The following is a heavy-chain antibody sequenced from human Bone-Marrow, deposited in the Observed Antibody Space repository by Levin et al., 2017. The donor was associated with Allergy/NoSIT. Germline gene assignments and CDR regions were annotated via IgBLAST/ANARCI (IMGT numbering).Heavy chain of an antibody. D-gene: IGHD6-13*01. J-gene: IGHJ6*02. CDR1: GFSFSDYA. Sequence: PGGSLRLSCAASGFSFSDYAMNWIRQAPGKGLEWVAGVSKDGNKQYYADFLKGRLTISRDNSKNILYLQMNSLRREDTAVYYCARDKIRSFSWYGMDVWGQGTTVTVSS. V-gene: IGHV3-30*04. CDR3: ARDKIRSFSWYGMDV. CDR2: VSKDGNKQ.